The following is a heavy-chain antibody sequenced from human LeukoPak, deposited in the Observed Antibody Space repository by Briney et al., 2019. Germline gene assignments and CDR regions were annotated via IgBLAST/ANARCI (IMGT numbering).Heavy chain of an antibody. CDR3: ARGVDSSGYQYKGFDP. D-gene: IGHD3-22*01. CDR2: IYSSGST. V-gene: IGHV4-59*10. J-gene: IGHJ5*02. CDR1: GGSFSGYY. Sequence: SETLSLTCAVYGGSFSGYYWSWIRQPAGKGLEWIGRIYSSGSTNYNPSLKSRVAISVDTSQNQFSLNLSSVTAADTAVYYCARGVDSSGYQYKGFDPWGQGTLVTVSS.